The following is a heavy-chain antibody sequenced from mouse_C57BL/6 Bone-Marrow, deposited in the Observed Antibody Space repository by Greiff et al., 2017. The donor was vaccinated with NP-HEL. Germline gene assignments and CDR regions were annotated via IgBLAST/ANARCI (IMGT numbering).Heavy chain of an antibody. Sequence: EVMLVESEGGLVQPGSSMKLSCTASGFTFSDYYMAWVRQVPEKGLEWVANINYDGSSTYYLDSLKSRFIISRDNAKNILYLQMSSLKSEDTATYYCARDYYGSRGYWYFDVWGTGTTVTVSS. CDR1: GFTFSDYY. V-gene: IGHV5-16*01. CDR2: INYDGSST. D-gene: IGHD1-1*01. CDR3: ARDYYGSRGYWYFDV. J-gene: IGHJ1*03.